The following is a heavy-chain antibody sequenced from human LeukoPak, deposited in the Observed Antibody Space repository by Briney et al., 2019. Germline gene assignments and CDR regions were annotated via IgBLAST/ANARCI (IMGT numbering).Heavy chain of an antibody. D-gene: IGHD6-19*01. CDR2: ISSSGSTI. Sequence: GGSLRLSCAASGFTFSSYEMNWVRQAPGKGLEWVSYISSSGSTIYYADSVKGRFTISRDNAKNSLYLRMNSLRAEDTAVYYCAKERSGWPGDYWGQGTLVTVSS. V-gene: IGHV3-48*03. J-gene: IGHJ4*02. CDR1: GFTFSSYE. CDR3: AKERSGWPGDY.